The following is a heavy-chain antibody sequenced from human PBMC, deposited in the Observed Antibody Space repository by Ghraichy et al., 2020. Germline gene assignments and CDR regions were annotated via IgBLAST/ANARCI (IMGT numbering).Heavy chain of an antibody. CDR1: GFTFSSYA. D-gene: IGHD3-22*01. V-gene: IGHV3-23*01. J-gene: IGHJ6*02. CDR2: ISGSGGST. Sequence: GGSLRLSCAASGFTFSSYAMSWVRQAPGKGLEWVSAISGSGGSTYYADSVKGRFTISRDNSKNTLYLQMNSLRAEDTAVYYCAKDPYYDSRYYYGMDVWGQGTTVTVSS. CDR3: AKDPYYDSRYYYGMDV.